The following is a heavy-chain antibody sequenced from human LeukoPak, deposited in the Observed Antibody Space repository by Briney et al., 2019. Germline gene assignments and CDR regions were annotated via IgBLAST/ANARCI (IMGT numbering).Heavy chain of an antibody. Sequence: ASVKVSCKASGYTFTSYGISWVRQAPGQGLEWMGWISAYNGNTNYAQKLQGRVTMTTDTSTSTAYMELSSLRSEDTAVYYCARELGDGGVCGYWGQGTLVTVSS. J-gene: IGHJ4*02. D-gene: IGHD3-16*01. CDR2: ISAYNGNT. CDR1: GYTFTSYG. V-gene: IGHV1-18*01. CDR3: ARELGDGGVCGY.